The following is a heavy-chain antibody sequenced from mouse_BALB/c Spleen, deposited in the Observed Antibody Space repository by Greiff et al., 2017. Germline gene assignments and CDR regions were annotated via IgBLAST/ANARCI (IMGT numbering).Heavy chain of an antibody. CDR1: GYTFTSYW. V-gene: IGHV1-69*02. Sequence: QVQLQQPGAELVRPGASVKLSCKASGYTFTSYWINWVKQRPGQGLEWIGNIYPSDSYTNYNQKFKDKATLTVDKSSSTAYMQLSSPTSEDSAVYYCTRSGGTGYFDVWGAGTTVTVSS. J-gene: IGHJ1*01. D-gene: IGHD3-1*01. CDR2: IYPSDSYT. CDR3: TRSGGTGYFDV.